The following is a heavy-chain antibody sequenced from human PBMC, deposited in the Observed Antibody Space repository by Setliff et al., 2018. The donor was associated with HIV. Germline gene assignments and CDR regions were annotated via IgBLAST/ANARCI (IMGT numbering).Heavy chain of an antibody. CDR3: ARLGTSDYYPQIEY. J-gene: IGHJ4*01. CDR2: IYTSGST. D-gene: IGHD3-22*01. CDR1: GGSINSGSYY. Sequence: SETLSLTCTVSGGSINSGSYYWTWIRQPAGKGLEWIGHIYTSGSTNYNPSLQSRVTMSVDTSKNQFSLRLSSVTAADTAVYYCARLGTSDYYPQIEYWGHGTLVTVSS. V-gene: IGHV4-61*09.